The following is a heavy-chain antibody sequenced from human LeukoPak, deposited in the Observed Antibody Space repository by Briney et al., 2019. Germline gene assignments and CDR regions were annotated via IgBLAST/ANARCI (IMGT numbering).Heavy chain of an antibody. CDR2: INGGGNTT. CDR3: TKELHVAVAVADYYYFYMDV. J-gene: IGHJ6*03. V-gene: IGHV3-23*01. CDR1: GFAFSSFA. Sequence: PGGSLRLSCAASGFAFSSFAMGWVRQSPGKGLEWLSTINGGGNTTFYADSVKRRFTISRDNSKNTLYLHMDSLRPDDTAIYYCTKELHVAVAVADYYYFYMDVWGRGTAVTVSS. D-gene: IGHD6-19*01.